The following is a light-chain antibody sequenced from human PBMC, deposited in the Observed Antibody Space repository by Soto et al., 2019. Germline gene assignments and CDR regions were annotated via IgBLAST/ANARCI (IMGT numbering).Light chain of an antibody. J-gene: IGKJ5*01. CDR3: QQRSSWPPT. CDR2: DAS. Sequence: EIVLTQSPATLSLSPGERATISCRASQSVSSYLAWYQQRPGQAPRLLIYDASNRATGVPARVSGSGSGTEFTLTISSLEPEDFEVYYCQQRSSWPPTFGQGTRLEIK. CDR1: QSVSSY. V-gene: IGKV3-11*01.